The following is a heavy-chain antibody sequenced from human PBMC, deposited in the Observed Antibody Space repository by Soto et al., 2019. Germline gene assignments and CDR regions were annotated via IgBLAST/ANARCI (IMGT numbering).Heavy chain of an antibody. J-gene: IGHJ4*02. CDR3: ARDTPPFDY. CDR2: ISSDSSYI. V-gene: IGHV3-21*01. Sequence: NPGGSLRLSCAASGFTFSSYSMNWVRQAPGKGLEWVSAISSDSSYIYYPDSVKGRFIISRDNAKHSLYLQMNSLRAEDTAVYYCARDTPPFDYWGQGSLVTVSS. CDR1: GFTFSSYS.